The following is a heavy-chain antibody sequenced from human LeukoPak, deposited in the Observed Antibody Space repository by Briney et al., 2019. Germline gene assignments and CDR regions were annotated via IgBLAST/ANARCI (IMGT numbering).Heavy chain of an antibody. CDR3: ARENPECTNGVCYTPYFDY. CDR2: INPNSGGT. Sequence: GASVKVSCKASGYTFTGYYMHWVRQAPGQGLEWMGRINPNSGGTNYAQKLQGRVTMTTDTSTSTAYMELRSLRSDDTAVYYCARENPECTNGVCYTPYFDYWGQGTLVTVSS. D-gene: IGHD2-8*01. J-gene: IGHJ4*02. V-gene: IGHV1-2*06. CDR1: GYTFTGYY.